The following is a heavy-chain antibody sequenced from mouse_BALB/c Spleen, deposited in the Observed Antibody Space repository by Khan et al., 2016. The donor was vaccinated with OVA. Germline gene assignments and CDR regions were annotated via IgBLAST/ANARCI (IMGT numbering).Heavy chain of an antibody. Sequence: EVELVESGGGLVQPGGSRKLSCAASGFTFSGFGMHWVRQAPEKGLEWVAFIGSDSNTIYYADTVKGRFTISRDNPKKTLFLQMTRLRAEDTAMYFCARTGYYYFDYWGQGTTLTVSS. CDR2: IGSDSNTI. D-gene: IGHD2-3*01. J-gene: IGHJ2*01. V-gene: IGHV5-17*02. CDR3: ARTGYYYFDY. CDR1: GFTFSGFG.